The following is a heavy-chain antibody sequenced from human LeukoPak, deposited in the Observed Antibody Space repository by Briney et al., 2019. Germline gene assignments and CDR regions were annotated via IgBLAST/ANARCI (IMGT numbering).Heavy chain of an antibody. Sequence: GVSLRLSCAASGFTFSSYSMNWVRQAPGKGLEWVANIKQDGSEKNYVDSVKGRFTISGDNAKNSLSLRMNSLSAEDTAVYYCATGYSSGWYSYFQHWGQGSLVSVSS. J-gene: IGHJ1*01. D-gene: IGHD6-19*01. CDR2: IKQDGSEK. CDR3: ATGYSSGWYSYFQH. CDR1: GFTFSSYS. V-gene: IGHV3-7*01.